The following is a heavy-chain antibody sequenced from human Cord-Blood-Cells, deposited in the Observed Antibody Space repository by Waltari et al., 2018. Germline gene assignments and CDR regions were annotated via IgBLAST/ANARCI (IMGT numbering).Heavy chain of an antibody. CDR2: FDPEDGET. CDR1: GYTLTELS. J-gene: IGHJ6*03. CDR3: ATGPIVVVPAAMNYYYYYYMDV. V-gene: IGHV1-24*01. Sequence: QVQLVQSGAEVKKPGASVKVSCKVSGYTLTELSMHWVRQAPGNGLEWMGGFDPEDGETTYAQKFQGRVTMTEDTSTDTAYMELSSLRSEDTAVYYCATGPIVVVPAAMNYYYYYYMDVWGKGTTVTVSS. D-gene: IGHD2-2*01.